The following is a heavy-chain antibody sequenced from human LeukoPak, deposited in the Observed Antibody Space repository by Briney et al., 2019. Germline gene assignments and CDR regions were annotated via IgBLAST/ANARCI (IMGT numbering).Heavy chain of an antibody. D-gene: IGHD1-26*01. CDR1: GFTFSSYA. V-gene: IGHV3-23*01. J-gene: IGHJ5*02. CDR3: AKDRGSYSTFDWFDP. Sequence: GGSLRLSCAASGFTFSSYAMSWVRQAPGKGLEWVSAISGSGGSTYYADSVKGRFTISRDNSKNTLYLQMNSLRAEDTAVYYCAKDRGSYSTFDWFDPWGQGTLVTVSS. CDR2: ISGSGGST.